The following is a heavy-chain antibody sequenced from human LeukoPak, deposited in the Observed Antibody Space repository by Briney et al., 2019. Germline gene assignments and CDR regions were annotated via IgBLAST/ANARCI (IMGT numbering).Heavy chain of an antibody. CDR2: IYYSGST. V-gene: IGHV4-39*07. J-gene: IGHJ4*02. D-gene: IGHD3-10*01. Sequence: SETLPLTCTVSGGSISSSSYYWGWIRQPPGKGLEWIGSIYYSGSTYYNPSLKSRVTISVDTSKNQFSLKLSSVTAADTAVYYCARDLLNREYYFDYWGQGTLVTVSS. CDR1: GGSISSSSYY. CDR3: ARDLLNREYYFDY.